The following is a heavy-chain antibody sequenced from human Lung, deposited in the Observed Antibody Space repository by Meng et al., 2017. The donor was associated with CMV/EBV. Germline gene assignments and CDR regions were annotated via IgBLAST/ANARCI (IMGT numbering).Heavy chain of an antibody. V-gene: IGHV3-48*04. D-gene: IGHD1-1*01. CDR2: INAGSSSI. CDR3: TGKGFDY. CDR1: GFTFSTYS. J-gene: IGHJ4*02. Sequence: GEXLKISCAASGFTFSTYSVNWVRQAPGKGLEWVSYINAGSSSILYADSVKGRFTISRDNAKSALFLQMSRLRVEDTAIYYCTGKGFDYWGQGALVTVS.